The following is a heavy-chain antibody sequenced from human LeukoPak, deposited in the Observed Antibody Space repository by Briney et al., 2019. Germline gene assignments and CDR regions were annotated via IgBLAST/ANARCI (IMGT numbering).Heavy chain of an antibody. J-gene: IGHJ6*03. CDR1: GGSISTGGYY. V-gene: IGHV4-31*03. D-gene: IGHD5-18*01. CDR3: ARGYNYALGHYYYMDV. CDR2: IYYSGST. Sequence: PSQTLSLTCTVSGGSISTGGYYWSWIRQHPGKGLEWIGYIYYSGSTYYNPSLKSRVTISIDTSKNQFSLKLSSVTAADTAVYHCARGYNYALGHYYYMDVWGKGTTVTVSS.